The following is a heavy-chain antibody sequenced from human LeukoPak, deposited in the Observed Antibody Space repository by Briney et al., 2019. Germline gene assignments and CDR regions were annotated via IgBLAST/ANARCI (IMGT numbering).Heavy chain of an antibody. CDR2: GDYSGGT. V-gene: IGHV4-39*07. Sequence: SETLSLTCTVSGDSFSSVTDYWAWIRQPPGKGLEWIASGDYSGGTYYNPSLESRVAISADMSKNQFSLQLTSVAPEDTAIYYCAIIDIAMIRGFSWGRGALVIVSS. CDR3: AIIDIAMIRGFS. D-gene: IGHD2-15*01. J-gene: IGHJ5*02. CDR1: GDSFSSVTDY.